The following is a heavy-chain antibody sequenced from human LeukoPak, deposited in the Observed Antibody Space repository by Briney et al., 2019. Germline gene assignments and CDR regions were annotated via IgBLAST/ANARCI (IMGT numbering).Heavy chain of an antibody. CDR3: ARGQLLLPYWFDP. D-gene: IGHD2-2*01. J-gene: IGHJ5*02. Sequence: ASVKVSCKASGYTLTGYYMHWVRQAPGQGLEWMGWINPNSGGTNYAQKFQGRVTMTRDTSISTAYMELSRLRSDDTAVYYCARGQLLLPYWFDPWGQGTLVTVSS. CDR1: GYTLTGYY. CDR2: INPNSGGT. V-gene: IGHV1-2*02.